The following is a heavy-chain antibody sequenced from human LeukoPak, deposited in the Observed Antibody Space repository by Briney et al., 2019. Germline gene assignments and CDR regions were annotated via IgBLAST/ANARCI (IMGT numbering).Heavy chain of an antibody. V-gene: IGHV3-21*01. J-gene: IGHJ4*02. CDR3: ARGDILTGSSMVS. D-gene: IGHD3-9*01. Sequence: KSGGSLRLSCAASGFTFSNAWMSWVRQAPGKGLEWVSSITASGSSIYYAGSVRGRFTISRDSAKNSLSLEMNSLRAEDTAVYYCARGDILTGSSMVSWGQGIPVTVSS. CDR2: ITASGSSI. CDR1: GFTFSNAW.